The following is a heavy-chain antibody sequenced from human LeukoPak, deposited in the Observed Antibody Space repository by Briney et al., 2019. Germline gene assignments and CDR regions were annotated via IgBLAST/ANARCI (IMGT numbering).Heavy chain of an antibody. CDR3: AKDFELFDILTGYGPFDY. CDR1: RFTFSSYT. J-gene: IGHJ4*02. V-gene: IGHV3-30-3*02. D-gene: IGHD3-9*01. CDR2: ISYDGNNK. Sequence: GGSLRLSCAASRFTFSSYTIHWVRQAPGKGLEWVAVISYDGNNKYYADSVKGRFTISRDNSKNTLYLQMSSLRAEDTAVYYCAKDFELFDILTGYGPFDYWGQGTLVTVSS.